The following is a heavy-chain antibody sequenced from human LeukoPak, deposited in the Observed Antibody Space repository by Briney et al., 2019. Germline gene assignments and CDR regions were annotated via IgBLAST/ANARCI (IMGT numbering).Heavy chain of an antibody. Sequence: PSETLSLTCTVSGGSISSSSSYWGRIRQPPGKGLEWIGNIYYSGSTYYNPSLKSRVTISVDTSKNQFSLRLSSVTAADTAVYFCARLTVVSLGDAFDIWGHGTMVTVSS. CDR2: IYYSGST. J-gene: IGHJ3*02. V-gene: IGHV4-39*01. CDR3: ARLTVVSLGDAFDI. D-gene: IGHD3-22*01. CDR1: GGSISSSSSY.